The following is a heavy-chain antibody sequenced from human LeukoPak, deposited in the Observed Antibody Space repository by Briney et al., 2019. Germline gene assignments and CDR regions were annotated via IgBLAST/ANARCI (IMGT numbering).Heavy chain of an antibody. CDR2: INEDGSEK. J-gene: IGHJ5*02. Sequence: GGSLRLSCEASGFSLSNHWMSWVRQAPGKGLEWVANINEDGSEKNYVDSVKGRFTISRDIAKKSVYLQMNSLRAEDTAMYYCARGVGWFDPWGQGTLVTVSS. V-gene: IGHV3-7*04. D-gene: IGHD2-2*01. CDR3: ARGVGWFDP. CDR1: GFSLSNHW.